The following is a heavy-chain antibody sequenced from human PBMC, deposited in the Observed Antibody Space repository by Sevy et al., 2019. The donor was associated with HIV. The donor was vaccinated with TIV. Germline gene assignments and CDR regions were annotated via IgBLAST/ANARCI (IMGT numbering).Heavy chain of an antibody. V-gene: IGHV3-7*01. D-gene: IGHD2-2*01. J-gene: IGHJ5*02. CDR2: IKQDGSEK. CDR3: ARDGRNDIVVVPAVFDP. CDR1: VFTFSSYW. Sequence: GGSLRLSCAASVFTFSSYWRSWVRQAPGKGLEWVANIKQDGSEKYYVDSVKGRFTISRDNAKNSLYLQMNSLRAEDTAVYYCARDGRNDIVVVPAVFDPWGQGTLVTVSS.